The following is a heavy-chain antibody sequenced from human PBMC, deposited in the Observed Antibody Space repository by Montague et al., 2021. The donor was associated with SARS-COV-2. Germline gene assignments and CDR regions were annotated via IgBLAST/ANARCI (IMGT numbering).Heavy chain of an antibody. D-gene: IGHD6-19*01. Sequence: SLRLSCAASGFIFSHYAMTLVRQAPGKGLEWVSTMSGSGVRRDYADSVKGRFTISRDSSKSTLYLQMNSLRVEDTAVYYCAKDTATIRIAVALMDVWGQGTTVIVSS. V-gene: IGHV3-23*01. CDR3: AKDTATIRIAVALMDV. CDR2: MSGSGVRR. J-gene: IGHJ6*02. CDR1: GFIFSHYA.